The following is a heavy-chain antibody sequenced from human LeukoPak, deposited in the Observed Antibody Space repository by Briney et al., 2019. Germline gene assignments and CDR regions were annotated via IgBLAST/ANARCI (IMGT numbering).Heavy chain of an antibody. V-gene: IGHV4-38-2*02. CDR3: ARRTYYYDSSGYYYGGWDFDY. CDR1: GYSISSGYY. J-gene: IGHJ4*02. D-gene: IGHD3-22*01. CDR2: ICHSRST. Sequence: SETLSLTCTVSGYSISSGYYWGWIRQPPGKGLEWIGSICHSRSTYYNPSLKSRVTISVDTSKNQFSLKLSSVTAADTAVYYCARRTYYYDSSGYYYGGWDFDYWGQGTLVTVSS.